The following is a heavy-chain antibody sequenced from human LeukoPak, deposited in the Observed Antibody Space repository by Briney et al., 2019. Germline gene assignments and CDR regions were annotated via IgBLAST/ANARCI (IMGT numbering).Heavy chain of an antibody. CDR3: ARDPGYSSPRGDY. CDR2: INPNRGGT. Sequence: ASVKVSCQAYGYTFTGYFLHWVRQAPGQGLEWMGWINPNRGGTHYAQKFQGRVTMTRDTTISTAYMELSRLRPDDTAVYYCARDPGYSSPRGDYWGQGTLVTVSS. CDR1: GYTFTGYF. V-gene: IGHV1-2*02. J-gene: IGHJ4*02. D-gene: IGHD5-18*01.